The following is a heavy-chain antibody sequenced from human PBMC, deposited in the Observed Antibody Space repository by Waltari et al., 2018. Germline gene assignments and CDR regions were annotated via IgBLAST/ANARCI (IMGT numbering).Heavy chain of an antibody. CDR2: INAGNGNT. D-gene: IGHD6-19*01. CDR3: ARCRGIQSGWPLGY. J-gene: IGHJ4*02. V-gene: IGHV1-3*01. Sequence: QVRLVQSGAEVKKPGAAVKVSCKASGYTFTSYAMHWVRQAPGQRLEWMGWINAGNGNTKYSQKFQGRVTITRDTSASTAYMELSSLRSEDTAVYYCARCRGIQSGWPLGYWGQGTLVTVSS. CDR1: GYTFTSYA.